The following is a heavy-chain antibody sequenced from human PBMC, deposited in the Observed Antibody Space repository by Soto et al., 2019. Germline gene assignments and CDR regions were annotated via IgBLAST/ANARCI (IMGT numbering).Heavy chain of an antibody. Sequence: LSLTCAVYGGAFSGYYWSWIRQPPGKGLEWIGEINHSGSTNYNPSLKSRVTISVDTSKNQFSLKLSSVTAADTAVYYCARGGCSGGSCPYYYYGMDVWGQGTTVTVSS. CDR3: ARGGCSGGSCPYYYYGMDV. CDR1: GGAFSGYY. CDR2: INHSGST. V-gene: IGHV4-34*01. D-gene: IGHD2-15*01. J-gene: IGHJ6*02.